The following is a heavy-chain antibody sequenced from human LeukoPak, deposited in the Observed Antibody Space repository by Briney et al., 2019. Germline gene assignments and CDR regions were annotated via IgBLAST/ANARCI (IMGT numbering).Heavy chain of an antibody. CDR3: ANRRDGYNNFDY. D-gene: IGHD5-24*01. CDR1: GFTFSSYA. J-gene: IGHJ4*02. Sequence: PGGSLRLSCAASGFTFSSYAMSWVRQAPGKGLEWVSAISGSGGSTYYADSVKGRFTISRDNSKNTLYLQMNSLRAEDTAVYCCANRRDGYNNFDYWGQGTLVTVSS. CDR2: ISGSGGST. V-gene: IGHV3-23*01.